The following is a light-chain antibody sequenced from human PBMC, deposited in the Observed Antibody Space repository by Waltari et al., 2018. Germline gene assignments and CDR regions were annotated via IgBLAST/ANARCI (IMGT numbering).Light chain of an antibody. V-gene: IGLV3-25*03. Sequence: SYELTQPPSVSVSPGQTARITCSGDALPKQFAFWYQQKSGQAPVVVIYKDTEGPSGIPDRISGSSSGTTVTLTISGAQAEDEADYYCQSGDSSGVVVFGGGTKLTVL. CDR1: ALPKQF. CDR3: QSGDSSGVVV. CDR2: KDT. J-gene: IGLJ2*01.